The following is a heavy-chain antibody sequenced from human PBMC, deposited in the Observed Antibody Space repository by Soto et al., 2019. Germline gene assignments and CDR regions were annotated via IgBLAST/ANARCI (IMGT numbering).Heavy chain of an antibody. CDR3: AKVPTFYYGSGSYYTPFDY. V-gene: IGHV3-23*01. J-gene: IGHJ4*02. CDR1: GFTFSSYA. D-gene: IGHD3-10*01. Sequence: GGSLRLSCAASGFTFSSYAMSWVRQAPGKGLEWVSAISGSGGSTYYAESVKGPFTISRDNSKTTLYLQMNSLRAEDTAVYYCAKVPTFYYGSGSYYTPFDYWGLGTLFTVSS. CDR2: ISGSGGST.